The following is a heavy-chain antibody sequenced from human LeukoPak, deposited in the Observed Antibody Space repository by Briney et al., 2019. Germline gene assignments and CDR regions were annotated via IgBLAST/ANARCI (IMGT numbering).Heavy chain of an antibody. J-gene: IGHJ4*02. Sequence: GASVKVSCKASGYTFTSYYMHWVRQAPEQGLEWMGIINPSGGSTSYAQKFQGRVTMTRDTSTSTVYMELSSLRSEDTAVYYCARDSENGDHDYWGQGTLVTASS. CDR3: ARDSENGDHDY. CDR1: GYTFTSYY. D-gene: IGHD4-17*01. CDR2: INPSGGST. V-gene: IGHV1-46*01.